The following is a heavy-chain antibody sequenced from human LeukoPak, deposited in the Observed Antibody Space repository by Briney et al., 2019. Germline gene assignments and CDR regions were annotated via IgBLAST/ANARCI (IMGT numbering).Heavy chain of an antibody. CDR3: AKDLRPGNTYYYDSSGYSLFDY. CDR2: ISYDGSNK. Sequence: GSLRLSCAASGFTFSSYGMHWVRQAPGKGLEWVVVISYDGSNKYYADSVKGRFTISRDNSKNTLYLQMNSLRAEDTAVYYCAKDLRPGNTYYYDSSGYSLFDYWGQEPWSPSPQ. D-gene: IGHD3-22*01. CDR1: GFTFSSYG. J-gene: IGHJ4*01. V-gene: IGHV3-30*18.